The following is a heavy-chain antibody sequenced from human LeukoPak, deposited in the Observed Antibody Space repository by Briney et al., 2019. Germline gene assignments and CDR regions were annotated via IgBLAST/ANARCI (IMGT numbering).Heavy chain of an antibody. CDR2: IDHSGST. J-gene: IGHJ4*02. Sequence: SETLSLTCAVYGGSFSDYYWSWIRQPPGKGLEWIGEIDHSGSTNYNPSLKSRVIISVDTSKNQFSLKLTSVTAADTAVYYCAKTRPLDSRSWSHGDYWGQGTLVTVSS. V-gene: IGHV4-34*01. CDR1: GGSFSDYY. D-gene: IGHD6-13*01. CDR3: AKTRPLDSRSWSHGDY.